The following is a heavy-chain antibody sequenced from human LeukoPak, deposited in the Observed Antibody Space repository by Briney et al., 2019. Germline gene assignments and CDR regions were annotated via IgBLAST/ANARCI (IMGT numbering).Heavy chain of an antibody. D-gene: IGHD3-16*01. CDR1: GYTFAKFY. Sequence: ASVKVSYKASGYTFAKFYIHWVRQAPGQGLEWMGIINPSGGTTSYAQKLQGRVSMTRDTSTSTVYMELSSLRSEDTAVYYCARDNRGERTPGWGYGGFDIWGQGTMVSVSS. V-gene: IGHV1-46*01. CDR3: ARDNRGERTPGWGYGGFDI. J-gene: IGHJ3*02. CDR2: INPSGGTT.